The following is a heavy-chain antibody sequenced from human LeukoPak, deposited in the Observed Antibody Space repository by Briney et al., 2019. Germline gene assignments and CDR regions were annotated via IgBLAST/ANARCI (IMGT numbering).Heavy chain of an antibody. CDR3: AKGYSNYSPALYDY. CDR1: GFTFSSYA. V-gene: IGHV3-23*01. J-gene: IGHJ4*02. CDR2: ISGSGGST. Sequence: GGSLRLSCAASGFTFSSYAVSWARQAPGKGLEWVSAISGSGGSTYYGDSVKGRFTISRDNSKNTLYLQMNSLRAEDTAVYYCAKGYSNYSPALYDYWGQGTLVTVSS. D-gene: IGHD4-11*01.